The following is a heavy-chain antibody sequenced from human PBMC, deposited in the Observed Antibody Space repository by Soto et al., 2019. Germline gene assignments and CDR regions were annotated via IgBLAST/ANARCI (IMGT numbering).Heavy chain of an antibody. CDR1: GGSIDSGGYY. CDR2: IYYSGST. J-gene: IGHJ4*02. V-gene: IGHV4-31*03. Sequence: SETLSLTCTVSGGSIDSGGYYWSWIRQHPGKGLEWIGYIYYSGSTYYNPSLKSRVTISIDTSKNQFSLKLSSVTAADTAVYYCARAQTIFGIITVFDYWGQGTLVTVSS. CDR3: ARAQTIFGIITVFDY. D-gene: IGHD3-3*01.